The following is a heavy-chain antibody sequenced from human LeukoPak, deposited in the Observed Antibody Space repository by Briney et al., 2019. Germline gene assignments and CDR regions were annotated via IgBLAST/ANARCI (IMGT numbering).Heavy chain of an antibody. V-gene: IGHV7-4-1*02. CDR2: INTNTENP. CDR1: GYTFSGYA. D-gene: IGHD5-12*01. J-gene: IGHJ4*02. CDR3: AGEYSGYDVGTFDY. Sequence: ASVKFSCKASGYTFSGYALNWVRQAPGQGLEWMGWINTNTENPTYAQGFTGRFVFSLDTSVSTAYLQISSLKAEDTAVYYCAGEYSGYDVGTFDYWGQGTLVTVSS.